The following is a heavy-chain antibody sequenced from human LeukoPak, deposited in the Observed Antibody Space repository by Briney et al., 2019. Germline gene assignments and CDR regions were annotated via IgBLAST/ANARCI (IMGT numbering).Heavy chain of an antibody. CDR2: INHSGST. D-gene: IGHD2-15*01. CDR3: ARGGCSGGSFYRSFSYWFWP. Sequence: PSETLSLTCAVYGGSFSGYYWSWIRQPPGKGLEWIGEINHSGSTNYNPSLKSRVTISVDTSKNQFSLKLSSVTAAATAVYYCARGGCSGGSFYRSFSYWFWPWGQGTLVTASS. V-gene: IGHV4-34*01. J-gene: IGHJ5*02. CDR1: GGSFSGYY.